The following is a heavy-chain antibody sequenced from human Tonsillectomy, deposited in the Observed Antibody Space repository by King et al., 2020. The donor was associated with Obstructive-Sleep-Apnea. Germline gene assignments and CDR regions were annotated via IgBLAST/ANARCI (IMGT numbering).Heavy chain of an antibody. CDR1: GFTFSNYA. CDR3: EKDADYDYVGGSDRGGPVDY. CDR2: ISGGGSRT. D-gene: IGHD3-16*02. J-gene: IGHJ4*02. Sequence: VQLVESGGGLVQPGGSLRLSCAASGFTFSNYAMSWVRQAPGKGLEWVSGISGGGSRTYYADSVKGRFTISRDNSRNTLYLQVNSLRAEDTAVYYCEKDADYDYVGGSDRGGPVDYWGQGTLVTVSS. V-gene: IGHV3-23*04.